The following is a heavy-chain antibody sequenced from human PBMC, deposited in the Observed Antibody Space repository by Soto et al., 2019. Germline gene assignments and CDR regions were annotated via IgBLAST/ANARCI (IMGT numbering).Heavy chain of an antibody. D-gene: IGHD2-8*01. CDR2: IYYSGST. CDR1: GGSISSDY. V-gene: IGHV4-59*08. CDR3: ARHVWLYYFAS. Sequence: SETLSLTCTVSGGSISSDYWSWIRQPPGKGLEWIGYIYYSGSTNYNPSLKSRVTISVDTSKNQFSLKLSSVTAADTAVYYCARHVWLYYFASSGQGTLVTVSS. J-gene: IGHJ4*02.